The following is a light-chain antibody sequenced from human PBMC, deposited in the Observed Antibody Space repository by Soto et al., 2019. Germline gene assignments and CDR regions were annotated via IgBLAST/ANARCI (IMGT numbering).Light chain of an antibody. J-gene: IGLJ3*02. V-gene: IGLV2-14*03. Sequence: QSVLTQPASVSGSPGQSITISCTGTSSDVGHPYNYVSWYQQHSGKAPKLLIFKVSNRPSGISGRFSGSKSGNTASLTISGLQAEDEADYYCMSYIDSTSTHWVLGGGTKLTVL. CDR3: MSYIDSTSTHWV. CDR2: KVS. CDR1: SSDVGHPYNY.